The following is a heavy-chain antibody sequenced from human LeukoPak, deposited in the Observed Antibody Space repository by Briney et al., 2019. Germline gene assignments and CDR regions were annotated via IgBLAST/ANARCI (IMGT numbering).Heavy chain of an antibody. CDR3: AREWDWNFDY. CDR2: IYTSGST. Sequence: SQTLSLTCTVSGGSISSGSYYWSWIRQPAGKGLEWIGRIYTSGSTNYNPTLKSRVTISVDTSKNQFSLKLSSVTAADTVVYYCAREWDWNFDYWGQGTLVTVSS. D-gene: IGHD3/OR15-3a*01. J-gene: IGHJ4*02. V-gene: IGHV4-61*02. CDR1: GGSISSGSYY.